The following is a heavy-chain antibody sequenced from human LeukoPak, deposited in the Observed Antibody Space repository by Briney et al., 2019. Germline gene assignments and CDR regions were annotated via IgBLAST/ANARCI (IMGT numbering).Heavy chain of an antibody. J-gene: IGHJ4*02. D-gene: IGHD6-13*01. V-gene: IGHV4-39*07. CDR3: ARDVPPAAAD. CDR1: GGSISSSSYY. CDR2: IYYSGST. Sequence: SETPSLTCTVSGGSISSSSYYWGWIRQPPGKGLEWIGSIYYSGSTYYNPSLKSRVTISVDTSKNQFSLKLSSVTAADTAVYYCARDVPPAAADWGQGTLVTVSS.